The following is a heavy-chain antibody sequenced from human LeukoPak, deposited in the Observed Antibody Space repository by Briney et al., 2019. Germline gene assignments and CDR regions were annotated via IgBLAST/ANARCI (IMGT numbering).Heavy chain of an antibody. CDR1: GFTFSDYY. CDR2: ISSSGSTI. CDR3: AREEAAAGTSAFDY. V-gene: IGHV3-11*01. D-gene: IGHD6-13*01. J-gene: IGHJ4*02. Sequence: GRSLRLSCAASGFTFSDYYMSWIRQAPGKGLEWVSYISSSGSTIYYADSVKGRFTISRDNAKNSLYLQMNSLRAEDTAVYYCAREEAAAGTSAFDYWGQGTLVTVSS.